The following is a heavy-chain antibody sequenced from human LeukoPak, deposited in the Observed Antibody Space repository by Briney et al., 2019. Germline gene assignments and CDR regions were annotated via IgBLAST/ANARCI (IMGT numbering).Heavy chain of an antibody. CDR2: ISQDGSRR. CDR3: AGDFRFGFDP. D-gene: IGHD3-16*01. J-gene: IGHJ5*02. CDR1: EFSISSDW. V-gene: IGHV3-7*04. Sequence: PGGSLRLSCEASEFSISSDWMSWVRQAPGRGLEWLANISQDGSRRYYVDSVKGRFTISRDNAKKSLYLQMNSLRGEDTAIYYCAGDFRFGFDPWGQGTLVTVSS.